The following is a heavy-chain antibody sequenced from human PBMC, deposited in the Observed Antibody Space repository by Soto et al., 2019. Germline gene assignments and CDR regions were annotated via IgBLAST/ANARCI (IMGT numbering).Heavy chain of an antibody. Sequence: GGSLRLSCAASGFTFSSYGMHWVRQAPGKGLEWVAVIWYDGSNKYYADSVKGRFTISRDNSKNTLYLQMNSLRAEDTAVYYCARGPGPSNCSSTRCHGSWFDPWGQGTLVTVSS. CDR2: IWYDGSNK. CDR3: ARGPGPSNCSSTRCHGSWFDP. D-gene: IGHD2-2*01. J-gene: IGHJ5*02. V-gene: IGHV3-33*01. CDR1: GFTFSSYG.